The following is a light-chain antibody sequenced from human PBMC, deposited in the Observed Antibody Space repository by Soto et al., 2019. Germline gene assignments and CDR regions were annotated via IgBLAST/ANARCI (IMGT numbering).Light chain of an antibody. Sequence: DIQLTQSPSFLSASVGDRVTMTCRARQGISTYLAWYQQKPGKAHKLLIYAAYTLQSGVQSRFSGSGSGTEFALAIRSLQPEDFATYYCKQLITYPQTFGQGTKVDI. CDR2: AAY. CDR3: KQLITYPQT. V-gene: IGKV1-9*01. CDR1: QGISTY. J-gene: IGKJ1*01.